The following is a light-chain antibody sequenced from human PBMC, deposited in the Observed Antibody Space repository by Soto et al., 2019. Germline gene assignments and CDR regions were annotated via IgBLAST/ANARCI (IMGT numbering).Light chain of an antibody. CDR3: QQDNISPYT. V-gene: IGKV1-5*03. CDR2: KAS. J-gene: IGKJ2*01. Sequence: DIQMTQSPSTLSASVGERVTITCRASQSISRWLAWYQQKPGKAPNLLIYKASNLESGATSRMXGSGXGTXXXXXXXXXXPDDFAXYYCQQDNISPYTFGQGTQLEI. CDR1: QSISRW.